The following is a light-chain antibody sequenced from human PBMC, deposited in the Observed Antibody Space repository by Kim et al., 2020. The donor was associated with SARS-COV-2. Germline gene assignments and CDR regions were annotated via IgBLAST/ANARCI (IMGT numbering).Light chain of an antibody. CDR1: KLGDKY. CDR3: QAWDSSTAWV. V-gene: IGLV3-1*01. Sequence: SYELTQPPSVSVSPGQTASITCSGDKLGDKYACWYQQKPGQSPLLVISQDDKRPSGIPERFSGSNSGNTATLTISGTQAMDEADYYCQAWDSSTAWVFGG. J-gene: IGLJ3*02. CDR2: QDD.